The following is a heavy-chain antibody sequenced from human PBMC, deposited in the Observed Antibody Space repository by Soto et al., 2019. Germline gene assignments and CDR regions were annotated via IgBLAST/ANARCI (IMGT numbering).Heavy chain of an antibody. Sequence: ASVKVSCKASGYTFTGYYMHWVRQAPGQGLEWMGWINPNSGGTNYAQKFQGRVTMTRDTSISTAYMELSRLRSDDTAVYYCARGYDYSDSSGYYCWFEPWGQGTLVNVSS. J-gene: IGHJ5*02. CDR2: INPNSGGT. D-gene: IGHD3-22*01. V-gene: IGHV1-2*02. CDR1: GYTFTGYY. CDR3: ARGYDYSDSSGYYCWFEP.